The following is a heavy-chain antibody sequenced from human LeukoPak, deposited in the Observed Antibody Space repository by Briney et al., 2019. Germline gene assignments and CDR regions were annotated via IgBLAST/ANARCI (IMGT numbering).Heavy chain of an antibody. CDR3: AREGTTVTTTQYYFDY. J-gene: IGHJ4*02. Sequence: GSLRLSCAASGFTFSSYWMSWVRQAPGKGLEWVANIKQEGSEKNYVDSVKGRFTISRDNAKNSLYLQMNGLRAEDTAVYYCAREGTTVTTTQYYFDYWGQGTLVTVSS. D-gene: IGHD4-17*01. CDR2: IKQEGSEK. CDR1: GFTFSSYW. V-gene: IGHV3-7*01.